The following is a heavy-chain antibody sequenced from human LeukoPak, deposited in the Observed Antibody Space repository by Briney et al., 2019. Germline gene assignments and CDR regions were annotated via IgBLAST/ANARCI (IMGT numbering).Heavy chain of an antibody. CDR1: GGSISSYY. Sequence: SETLSLTCTVSGGSISSYYWSWIRQPPGKGLEWIGYIYYSGSTNYNPSLKSRVTISVDTSKNQFSLKLSSVTAADTAVYYCARADYYYDSSPDYWGQGTLVTVSS. D-gene: IGHD3-22*01. CDR2: IYYSGST. CDR3: ARADYYYDSSPDY. V-gene: IGHV4-59*08. J-gene: IGHJ4*02.